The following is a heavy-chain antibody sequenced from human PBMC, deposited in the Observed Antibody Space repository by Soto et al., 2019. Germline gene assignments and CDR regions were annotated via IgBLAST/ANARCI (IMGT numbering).Heavy chain of an antibody. Sequence: GGSLRLSCAASGFTFSSYAMSWVRQAPGKGLEWVGRIKSKTDGGTTDYAAPVKGRFTISRDDSKNTLYLQMNSLETEDTAVYYCSTRASYYYGSGSYYTKLDYWGQGTLVTVSS. V-gene: IGHV3-15*01. CDR3: STRASYYYGSGSYYTKLDY. D-gene: IGHD3-10*01. CDR2: IKSKTDGGTT. CDR1: GFTFSSYA. J-gene: IGHJ4*02.